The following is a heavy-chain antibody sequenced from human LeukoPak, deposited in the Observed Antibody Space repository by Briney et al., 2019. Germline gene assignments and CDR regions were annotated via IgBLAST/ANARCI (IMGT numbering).Heavy chain of an antibody. CDR3: ARDAGPYGSGSYSRY. V-gene: IGHV3-7*01. J-gene: IGHJ4*02. Sequence: PGGSLRLSCAASGFTFSSYWMSWVRQAPGKGLEWVANIKQDGSEKYYVDSVKGRFTISRDNAKNSLYLQMNRLRAEDTAVYYCARDAGPYGSGSYSRYWGQGTLVTVSS. D-gene: IGHD3-10*01. CDR1: GFTFSSYW. CDR2: IKQDGSEK.